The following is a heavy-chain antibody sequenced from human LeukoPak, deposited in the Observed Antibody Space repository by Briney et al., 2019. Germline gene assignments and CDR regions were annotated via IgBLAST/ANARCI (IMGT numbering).Heavy chain of an antibody. CDR1: GFTFSNYA. D-gene: IGHD5-12*01. J-gene: IGHJ4*02. V-gene: IGHV3-23*01. CDR3: MTIVPTVDLKSDY. CDR2: ISGSAGST. Sequence: GGSLRLSCAASGFTFSNYAMSWVRQAPGKGLEWVSVISGSAGSTSYADSVKGRFTISRDNSKNTAYLQMNSLKTEDTAVYYCMTIVPTVDLKSDYWGQGTLVTVSS.